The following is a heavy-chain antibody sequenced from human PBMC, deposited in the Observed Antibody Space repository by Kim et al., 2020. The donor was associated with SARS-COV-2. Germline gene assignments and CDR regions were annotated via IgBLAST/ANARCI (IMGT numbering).Heavy chain of an antibody. Sequence: ASVKVSCKASGYTFTSYYMHWVRQAPGQGLEWMGIINPSGGSTSYAQKFQGRVTMTRDTSTSTVYMELSSLRSEDTAVYYCARDGASGPNYYYDSSGYYYEADALDIWGQGTMVTVSS. D-gene: IGHD3-22*01. CDR1: GYTFTSYY. CDR2: INPSGGST. CDR3: ARDGASGPNYYYDSSGYYYEADALDI. J-gene: IGHJ3*02. V-gene: IGHV1-46*01.